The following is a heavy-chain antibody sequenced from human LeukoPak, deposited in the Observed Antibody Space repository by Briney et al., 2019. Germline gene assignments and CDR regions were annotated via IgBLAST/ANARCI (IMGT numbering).Heavy chain of an antibody. D-gene: IGHD5-12*01. V-gene: IGHV3-30*02. CDR1: GFTFSSYG. CDR2: IRYDGSNK. Sequence: GGSQRLSCAASGFTFSSYGMHWVRQAPGKGLEWVAFIRYDGSNKYYADSVKGRFTISRDNSKNTLYLHVNSLRPEDTAVYYCAKVDRAVATIDYWGQGTLVTVSS. CDR3: AKVDRAVATIDY. J-gene: IGHJ4*02.